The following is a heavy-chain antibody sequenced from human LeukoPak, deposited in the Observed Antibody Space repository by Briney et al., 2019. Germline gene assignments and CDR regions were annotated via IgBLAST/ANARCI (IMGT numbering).Heavy chain of an antibody. D-gene: IGHD6-6*01. CDR3: ARDVIAARTY. CDR2: IRYDGSDK. CDR1: GFTFSTYG. J-gene: IGHJ4*02. V-gene: IGHV3-30*02. Sequence: VQPGGSLRLSCVASGFTFSTYGTHWVRQAPGKGLEWVAFIRYDGSDKYYADSVKGRFTISRDNAKNTMYLQMNSLRAEDTAVYYCARDVIAARTYWGQGTLVTVSS.